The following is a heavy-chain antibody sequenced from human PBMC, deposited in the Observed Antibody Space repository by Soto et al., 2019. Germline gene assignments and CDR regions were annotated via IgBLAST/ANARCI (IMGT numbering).Heavy chain of an antibody. CDR3: ARDTIGSGGGYIDY. J-gene: IGHJ4*02. D-gene: IGHD3-10*01. Sequence: GGSLRLSCAASGFSFSDHALHWVRQAPGKGLEWVAVISYDGMNKRYADSVKGRFTISRDNSKNMLYLQVNSLRAEDTAVFYCARDTIGSGGGYIDYWGQGTLVTVSS. CDR2: ISYDGMNK. CDR1: GFSFSDHA. V-gene: IGHV3-30*04.